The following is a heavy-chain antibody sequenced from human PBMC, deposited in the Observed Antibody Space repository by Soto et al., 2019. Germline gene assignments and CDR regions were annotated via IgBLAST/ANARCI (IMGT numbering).Heavy chain of an antibody. CDR2: ISAYNGNT. V-gene: IGHV1-18*04. CDR1: GYTFTSYG. Sequence: QVQLVQSGAEVKKPGASVKVSCKASGYTFTSYGISWVRQAPGQGLEWMGWISAYNGNTNYAQKLQGRVTMTTDTSTSTAYLELRSLRSDDTAVYYCARVWYYYDSSGYYKNDAFEIWGQGTMVTVSS. CDR3: ARVWYYYDSSGYYKNDAFEI. J-gene: IGHJ3*02. D-gene: IGHD3-22*01.